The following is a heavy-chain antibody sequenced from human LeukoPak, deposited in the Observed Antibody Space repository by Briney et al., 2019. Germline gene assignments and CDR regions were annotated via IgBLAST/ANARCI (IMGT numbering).Heavy chain of an antibody. D-gene: IGHD3-3*01. CDR2: LYYSGSP. V-gene: IGHV4-39*07. Sequence: KASETLSLTCSVSGGSTTTSTSHWAWIRRPPGKGLEWIGSLYYSGSPYYSPSLKSRVTILLDTSNNQFSLTLTSVTAADTAVYYCARGQRYFDHLLGPQSYYYYMDVWGKGTTVTVS. CDR3: ARGQRYFDHLLGPQSYYYYMDV. CDR1: GGSTTTSTSH. J-gene: IGHJ6*03.